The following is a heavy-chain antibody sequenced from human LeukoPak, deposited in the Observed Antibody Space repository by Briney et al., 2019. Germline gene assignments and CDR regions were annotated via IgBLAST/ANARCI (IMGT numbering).Heavy chain of an antibody. Sequence: SETLSLTCTVSGGSISSSSYYWGWIRQPPGKGLEWIGSIYYSGSTYYNPSLKSRVTISVDTSKTQFSLKLSSVTAADTAVYYCAALRSATIFGVVIIPYFDYWGQGDLVTVSS. V-gene: IGHV4-39*01. D-gene: IGHD3-3*01. J-gene: IGHJ4*02. CDR2: IYYSGST. CDR1: GGSISSSSYY. CDR3: AALRSATIFGVVIIPYFDY.